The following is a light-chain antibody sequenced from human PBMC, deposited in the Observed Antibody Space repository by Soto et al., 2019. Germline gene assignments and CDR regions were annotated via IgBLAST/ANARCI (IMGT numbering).Light chain of an antibody. V-gene: IGKV1-5*03. Sequence: DIQISLSPSTHCAPVGLRVTITSRASQSISSWLAWYQQIPVKARKLLIYKASSLESGVPSRFSGSGSGTEFTLTISSLQPDDFATYYCQQYNSYSRTFGQGTKVDIK. CDR3: QQYNSYSRT. CDR1: QSISSW. CDR2: KAS. J-gene: IGKJ1*01.